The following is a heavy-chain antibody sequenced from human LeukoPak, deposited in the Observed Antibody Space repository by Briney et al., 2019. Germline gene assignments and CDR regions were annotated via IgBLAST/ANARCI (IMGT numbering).Heavy chain of an antibody. J-gene: IGHJ4*02. Sequence: GGSLRLSCAASGFTFSSYGMHWVRQAPGKGLEWVAVISYDGSNKYYADSVKGRFTISRGNSKNTLYLQMNSLRAEDTAVYYCAKDSSSFYYFDYWGQGTLVTVSS. CDR3: AKDSSSFYYFDY. D-gene: IGHD6-13*01. V-gene: IGHV3-30*18. CDR1: GFTFSSYG. CDR2: ISYDGSNK.